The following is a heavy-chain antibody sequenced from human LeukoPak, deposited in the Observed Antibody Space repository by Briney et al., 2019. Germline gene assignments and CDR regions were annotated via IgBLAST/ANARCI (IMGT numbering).Heavy chain of an antibody. CDR3: AHSLRMGYGGSIDY. J-gene: IGHJ4*02. CDR2: IYWDDDK. D-gene: IGHD4-23*01. V-gene: IGHV2-5*02. CDR1: GFSLSTSGVG. Sequence: ASGPTLVKPTQPLTLTCTFSGFSLSTSGVGVGWIRQPPGKALEWLALIYWDDDKRYSPSLKSRLTITKDTSKNQVVLTMTNMDPVDTATYYCAHSLRMGYGGSIDYWGQGTLVTVSS.